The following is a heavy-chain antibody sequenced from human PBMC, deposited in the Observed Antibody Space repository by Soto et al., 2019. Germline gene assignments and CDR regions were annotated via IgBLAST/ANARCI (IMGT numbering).Heavy chain of an antibody. CDR2: ISGSGGST. CDR1: GFTFSSYA. J-gene: IGHJ2*01. CDR3: AKDSRRTVSVVVTAAIQGYFDR. V-gene: IGHV3-23*01. Sequence: EVQLLESGGGLVQPGGSLRLSCAASGFTFSSYAMSWVRQAPGKGLEWVSAISGSGGSTYYADSVKGRFTISRDNSKNTMYLQMNSLRAEDTAVYYCAKDSRRTVSVVVTAAIQGYFDRWGRGTLVTVSS. D-gene: IGHD2-2*02.